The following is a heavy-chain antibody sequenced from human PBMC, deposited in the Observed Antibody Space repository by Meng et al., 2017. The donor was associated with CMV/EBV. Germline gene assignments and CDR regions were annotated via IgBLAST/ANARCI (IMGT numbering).Heavy chain of an antibody. V-gene: IGHV1-58*01. CDR1: GFTFTSSA. CDR2: IVVGSGNT. Sequence: SVKVSCKASGFTFTSSAVQWVRQARGQRLEWIGWIVVGSGNTNYAQKFQERVTITRDMSTSTAYMELSSLRSEDTAVYYCAADSNGGSSSWLGHYYYYGMDVWGQGTAVTVSS. CDR3: AADSNGGSSSWLGHYYYYGMDV. D-gene: IGHD6-13*01. J-gene: IGHJ6*02.